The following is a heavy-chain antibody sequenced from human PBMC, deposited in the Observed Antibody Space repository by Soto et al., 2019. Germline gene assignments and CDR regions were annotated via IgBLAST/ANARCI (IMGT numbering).Heavy chain of an antibody. CDR2: MYNTGST. CDR1: GGSISRYY. Sequence: SETLSLTCTVSGGSISRYYWSWIRQPPGKGLEWIGYMYNTGSTVYNPSFKSRVTISVDTSKNQFSLKLSSVTAADTAVYYCARLDAVTTGGFDYWGQGTLVTVSS. CDR3: ARLDAVTTGGFDY. V-gene: IGHV4-59*08. J-gene: IGHJ4*02. D-gene: IGHD4-4*01.